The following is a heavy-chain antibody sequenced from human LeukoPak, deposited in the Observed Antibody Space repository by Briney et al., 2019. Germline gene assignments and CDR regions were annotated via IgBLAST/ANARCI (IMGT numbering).Heavy chain of an antibody. CDR2: ISSSGSTI. J-gene: IGHJ4*02. CDR3: ARGYSSSWYYFDY. D-gene: IGHD6-13*01. Sequence: GGSLRLSCAASGFTFSDYYMSWIRQAPGKGLEWVSYISSSGSTIYYADSVKGRFAISRDNAKNSLYLQMNSLRAEDTAVYYCARGYSSSWYYFDYWGQGTLVTVSS. CDR1: GFTFSDYY. V-gene: IGHV3-11*01.